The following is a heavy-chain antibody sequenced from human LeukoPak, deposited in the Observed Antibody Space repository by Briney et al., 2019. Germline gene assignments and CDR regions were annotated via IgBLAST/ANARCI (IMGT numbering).Heavy chain of an antibody. J-gene: IGHJ4*02. CDR1: GYTFTSYD. CDR2: MNPNSGNT. V-gene: IGHV1-8*03. Sequence: ASVKVSCKASGYTFTSYDINWVRQATGQGLEWMGWMNPNSGNTGYAQKFQGRVTITRNTSISTAYMELSSLRSEDTAVYYCAKAYGDYEDYFDYWGQGTLVTVSS. D-gene: IGHD4-17*01. CDR3: AKAYGDYEDYFDY.